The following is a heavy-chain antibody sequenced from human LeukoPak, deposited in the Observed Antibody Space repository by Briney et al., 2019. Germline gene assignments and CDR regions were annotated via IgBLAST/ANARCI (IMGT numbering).Heavy chain of an antibody. CDR2: MNLNSGNT. V-gene: IGHV1-8*01. D-gene: IGHD6-19*01. J-gene: IGHJ5*02. CDR3: ARGILISGWELNWFGP. CDR1: GYTFSSYD. Sequence: GTSVKVSCKASGYTFSSYDINWVRQATGQGLEWMGWMNLNSGNTGYAQRFQGRVTMTRNTSINTAYMELSSLRSEDTAVYYCARGILISGWELNWFGPWGQGTLVTVSS.